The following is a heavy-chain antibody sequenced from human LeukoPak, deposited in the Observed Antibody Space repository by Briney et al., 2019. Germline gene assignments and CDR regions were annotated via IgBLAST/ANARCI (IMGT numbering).Heavy chain of an antibody. CDR1: GFSHSPTVVG. CDR2: IYWDDDK. V-gene: IGHV2-5*02. J-gene: IGHJ4*02. CDR3: AHRPGRGIPAAH. Sequence: SGPTLVNPTQTLTLTCSFSGFSHSPTVVGVTWIRQPPGMALEWLALIYWDDDKRYSPSLETRLTITKDTSKNQVVLTMTNMDPVDTATYFCAHRPGRGIPAAHWGQGTLVTVSS. D-gene: IGHD2-21*01.